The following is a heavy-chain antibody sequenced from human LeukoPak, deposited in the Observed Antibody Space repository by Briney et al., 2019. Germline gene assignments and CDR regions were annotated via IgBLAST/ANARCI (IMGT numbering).Heavy chain of an antibody. V-gene: IGHV4-34*01. Sequence: PSETLSLTCAVYGGSFSGYYWSWVRQHPGRGLEWLGEINHSGSTNYNPSLKSRVTISIDTSKNQFSLKLSSVTAADTALYYCARGPGTWYYYWGQGTLVTVSS. J-gene: IGHJ4*02. D-gene: IGHD6-13*01. CDR3: ARGPGTWYYY. CDR1: GGSFSGYY. CDR2: INHSGST.